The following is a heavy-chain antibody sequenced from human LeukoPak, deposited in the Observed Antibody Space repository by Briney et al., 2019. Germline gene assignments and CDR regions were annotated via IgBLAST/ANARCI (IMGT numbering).Heavy chain of an antibody. CDR1: GFTFNTYS. CDR3: ARDFRFAFDI. J-gene: IGHJ3*02. D-gene: IGHD2/OR15-2a*01. V-gene: IGHV3-48*02. Sequence: GGSLRLSCVASGFTFNTYSMNWVRQAPGKGLEWISYTRTSDPLIWYADSVKGRFTISTDLAKNSLFLQMSSLRDEDTAIYYCARDFRFAFDIWGHGTMVTVSS. CDR2: TRTSDPLI.